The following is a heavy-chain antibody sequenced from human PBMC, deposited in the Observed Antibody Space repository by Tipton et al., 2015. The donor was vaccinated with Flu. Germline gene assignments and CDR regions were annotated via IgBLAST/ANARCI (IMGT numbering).Heavy chain of an antibody. D-gene: IGHD4-11*01. CDR1: GDSISSRYY. Sequence: LRLSCTISGDSISSRYYWGWIRQPAGKGLEWIGRIYTSGSTNYNPSLKSRVTISVDTSKNQFSLKLSSVTAADTAVYYCARGVYSNYVSDPKSWFDPWGQGILVTVSS. CDR3: ARGVYSNYVSDPKSWFDP. V-gene: IGHV4-61*02. J-gene: IGHJ5*02. CDR2: IYTSGST.